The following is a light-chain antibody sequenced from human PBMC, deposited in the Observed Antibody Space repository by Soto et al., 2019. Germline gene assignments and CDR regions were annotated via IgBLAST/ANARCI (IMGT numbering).Light chain of an antibody. J-gene: IGKJ1*01. CDR2: TAS. V-gene: IGKV3-15*01. Sequence: ETVMTQTPATLSLSPGERATLSCRASQSISDNLAWYQQKPGRAPRLIIYTASIRATGIPARFSGSGSGTEFTLTISSLQSEDSAIYYCQQYNDWPPWTFGQGTKVEIK. CDR1: QSISDN. CDR3: QQYNDWPPWT.